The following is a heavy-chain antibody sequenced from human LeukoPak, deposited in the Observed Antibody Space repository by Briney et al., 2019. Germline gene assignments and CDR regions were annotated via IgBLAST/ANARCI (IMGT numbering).Heavy chain of an antibody. CDR1: GFTFSSYA. Sequence: GGSLRLSCAASGFTFSSYAMSWVRLAPGKELEWVSAISGSGGSTYYADSVKGRFTISRDNSKNTLYLQMNSLRAEDTAVYYCAKEDTVLRFLEWLSPFDYWGQGTLVTVSS. CDR2: ISGSGGST. V-gene: IGHV3-23*01. D-gene: IGHD3-3*01. J-gene: IGHJ4*02. CDR3: AKEDTVLRFLEWLSPFDY.